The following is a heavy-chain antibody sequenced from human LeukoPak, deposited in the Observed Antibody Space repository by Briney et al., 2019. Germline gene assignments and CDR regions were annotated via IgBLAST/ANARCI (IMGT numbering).Heavy chain of an antibody. V-gene: IGHV3-7*01. Sequence: PGGSLRLSCAASGFTFSSYWMSWVRQAPGKGLEWVANIKQDGSEKYYVDSVKGRFTISRDNAKNSLYLQMNSLRAEDTAVYYCARDLSLSSWYELDEDYWGQGTLVTVSS. J-gene: IGHJ4*02. D-gene: IGHD6-13*01. CDR3: ARDLSLSSWYELDEDY. CDR2: IKQDGSEK. CDR1: GFTFSSYW.